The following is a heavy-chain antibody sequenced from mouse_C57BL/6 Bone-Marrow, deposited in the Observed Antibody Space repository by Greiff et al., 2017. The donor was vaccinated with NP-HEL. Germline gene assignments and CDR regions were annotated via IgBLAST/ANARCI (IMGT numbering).Heavy chain of an antibody. J-gene: IGHJ4*01. CDR2: IRSKSNNYAT. CDR1: GFSFNTYA. V-gene: IGHV10-1*01. CDR3: VRHGDAMDY. Sequence: EVHLVESGGGLVQPKGSLTLSCAASGFSFNTYAMNWVRQAPGKGLEWVARIRSKSNNYATSYADSVKDRFTISRDESESILYLQMNNLKTEDTAMYYCVRHGDAMDYWGQGTSVTVSS.